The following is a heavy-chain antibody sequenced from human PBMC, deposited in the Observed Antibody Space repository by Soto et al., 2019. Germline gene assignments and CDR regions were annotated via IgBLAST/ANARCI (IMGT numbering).Heavy chain of an antibody. CDR2: IYSDGTI. CDR3: ARGGARSGFNY. CDR1: GFFVSSDY. J-gene: IGHJ4*02. V-gene: IGHV3-53*01. Sequence: PGGSLRLSRAASGFFVSSDYMHYVRHAPGKALEWDSSIYSDGTIDYEESVKGRFTISRGNSKNILYLQRHSLTVEDTAVYYCARGGARSGFNYWGQGT. D-gene: IGHD2-15*01.